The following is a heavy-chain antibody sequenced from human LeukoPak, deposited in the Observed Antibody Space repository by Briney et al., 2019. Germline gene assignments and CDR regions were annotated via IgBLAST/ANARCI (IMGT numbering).Heavy chain of an antibody. Sequence: KFGESLKISCQGSGYSFNSYWIAWVRQTPGKGLGWMGIIYPGDSDGRYSPSFEGQVTISADTSINTAYVQWSSLKASDTAIYYCARVIVGGASDWYFDVWGRGTLVTVS. CDR1: GYSFNSYW. V-gene: IGHV5-51*01. J-gene: IGHJ2*01. CDR3: ARVIVGGASDWYFDV. D-gene: IGHD2-15*01. CDR2: IYPGDSDG.